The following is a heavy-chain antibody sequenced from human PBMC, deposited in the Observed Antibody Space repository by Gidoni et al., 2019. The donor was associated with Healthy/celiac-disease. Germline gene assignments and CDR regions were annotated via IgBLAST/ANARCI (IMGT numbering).Heavy chain of an antibody. D-gene: IGHD3-10*01. V-gene: IGHV4-34*01. J-gene: IGHJ4*02. Sequence: QVQLQQWGAGLLKPSATLSLTCAVYGRSFSGYYWSWIRQPPGTGLEWIGEINHSGSTNYNPSLKSRVTISVDTSKNQFSLKLSSVTAADTAVYCCARGARYYDGSGSFGYWGQGTLVTVSS. CDR3: ARGARYYDGSGSFGY. CDR1: GRSFSGYY. CDR2: INHSGST.